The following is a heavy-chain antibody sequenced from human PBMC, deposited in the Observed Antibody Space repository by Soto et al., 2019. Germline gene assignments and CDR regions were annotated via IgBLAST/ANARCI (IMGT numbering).Heavy chain of an antibody. Sequence: GGSLRLSCAASGFALSSFDMDWVRQAPGKGLEWVSYINMDGGSTHYAESVKGRFTISRDNGRNSLSLQMDSLRVEDTAVYYCTRLPPENRGLDAFDIWGQGTMVTVSS. CDR1: GFALSSFD. J-gene: IGHJ3*02. V-gene: IGHV3-48*03. D-gene: IGHD3-10*01. CDR3: TRLPPENRGLDAFDI. CDR2: INMDGGST.